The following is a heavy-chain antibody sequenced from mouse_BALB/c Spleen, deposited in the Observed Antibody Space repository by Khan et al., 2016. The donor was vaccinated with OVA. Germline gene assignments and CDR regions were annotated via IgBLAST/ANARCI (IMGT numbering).Heavy chain of an antibody. CDR3: ARGGAAFYRNDGGAMDY. CDR2: INTHSGVP. CDR1: GYTFTTAG. V-gene: IGHV9-4*02. D-gene: IGHD2-14*01. J-gene: IGHJ4*01. Sequence: QIQLVQSGPELKKPGETVRISCKASGYTFTTAGMQWVQKMPGKGLKWIGWINTHSGVPKYAEDFKGRFAFSLDTSASTVYLQITNLKNEDTATYFAARGGAAFYRNDGGAMDYWGQGTSVTVSS.